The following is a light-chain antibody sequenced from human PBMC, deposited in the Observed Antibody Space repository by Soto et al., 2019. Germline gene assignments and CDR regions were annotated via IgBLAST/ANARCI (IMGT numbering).Light chain of an antibody. V-gene: IGKV3-15*01. CDR1: QSVSSSN. CDR3: QQCNNWPRT. J-gene: IGKJ1*01. Sequence: IVLTQSPGTLSLSPGERATLSCRASQSVSSSNLAWYQQKPGQAPRLLIYGASTRATGIPARFSGSGSGTAFTLTISSLQSEDFAFYYCQQCNNWPRTFGQGTKVDI. CDR2: GAS.